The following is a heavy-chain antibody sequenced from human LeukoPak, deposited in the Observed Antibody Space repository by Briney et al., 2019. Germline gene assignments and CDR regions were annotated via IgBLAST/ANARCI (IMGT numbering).Heavy chain of an antibody. J-gene: IGHJ3*01. V-gene: IGHV4-34*01. D-gene: IGHD4-17*01. Sequence: PSETLALTCAVYGGSLSGHYWSWIRQSPGKGLEWIGGIHHDGRTKYSPSLKSRVTILLDTSKNEVSLRLTPVTAADTALYFCAREPEPQDYGDTVDAYDLWGQGTMVIVSS. CDR3: AREPEPQDYGDTVDAYDL. CDR1: GGSLSGHY. CDR2: IHHDGRT.